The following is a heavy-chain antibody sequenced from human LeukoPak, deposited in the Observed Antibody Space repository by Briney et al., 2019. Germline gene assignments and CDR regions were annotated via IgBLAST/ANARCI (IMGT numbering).Heavy chain of an antibody. CDR2: IYSGGST. D-gene: IGHD3-22*01. CDR1: EFSVGSNY. CDR3: ASTTNYYDSSGYYSRGAFDY. J-gene: IGHJ4*02. V-gene: IGHV3-66*01. Sequence: GGSLRLSCAASEFSVGSNYMTWVRQAPGKGLEWVSVIYSGGSTYYADSVKGRFTISRDNSKNTLYLQMNSLRAEDTAVYYCASTTNYYDSSGYYSRGAFDYWGQGTLVTVSS.